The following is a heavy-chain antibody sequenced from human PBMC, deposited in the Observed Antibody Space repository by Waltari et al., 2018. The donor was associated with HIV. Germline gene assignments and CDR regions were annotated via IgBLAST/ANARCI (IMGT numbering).Heavy chain of an antibody. J-gene: IGHJ4*02. CDR2: IYYSGSP. CDR3: ASRDYDSSGYYDY. CDR1: GGSISSSSYY. D-gene: IGHD3-22*01. V-gene: IGHV4-39*01. Sequence: QLQLQESGPGLVKPSETLSLTCTVSGGSISSSSYYWGWIRQPPGKGLEWIGSIYYSGSPYYNPYIKSRVTISVDTSKNQFSLKLSSVTATDTAVYYCASRDYDSSGYYDYWGQGTLVTVSS.